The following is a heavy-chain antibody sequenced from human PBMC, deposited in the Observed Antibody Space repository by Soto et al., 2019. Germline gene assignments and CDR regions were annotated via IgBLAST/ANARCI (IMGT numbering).Heavy chain of an antibody. D-gene: IGHD2-2*03. J-gene: IGHJ6*02. V-gene: IGHV3-30*18. Sequence: QVQLVESGGGVVQPGRSLRLSCAASGFTFSSYGMHWVRQAPGKGLEWVAVISYDGGNKYYGDSVKGRFTISRDNPKSTVYLQMNGLRAEDTAVYYCAKVLGYCSSSSCSREAYYYYGMDVWGQGTTVTVSS. CDR1: GFTFSSYG. CDR3: AKVLGYCSSSSCSREAYYYYGMDV. CDR2: ISYDGGNK.